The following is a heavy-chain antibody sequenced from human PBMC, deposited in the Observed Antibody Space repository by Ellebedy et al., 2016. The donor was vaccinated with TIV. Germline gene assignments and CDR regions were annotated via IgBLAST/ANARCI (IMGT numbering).Heavy chain of an antibody. D-gene: IGHD3-16*01. J-gene: IGHJ3*01. CDR3: ARTTTMTTFGPFDL. CDR2: IWYDGINK. CDR1: GFTFSSYA. V-gene: IGHV3-33*01. Sequence: GESLKISCAASGFTFSSYAMHWVRQAPGKGLEWVSVIWYDGINKYYADSVKGRFTISRDNSKNTLYLQLNNLRAGDTALYYCARTTTMTTFGPFDLWGQGTRVTVSS.